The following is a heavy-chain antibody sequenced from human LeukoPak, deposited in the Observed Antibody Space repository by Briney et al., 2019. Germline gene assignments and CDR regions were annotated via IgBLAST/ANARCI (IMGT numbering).Heavy chain of an antibody. CDR3: ASWGMVYAIRVDY. CDR2: IHYTGST. CDR1: GGSISSSDYY. Sequence: SETLSLTCTVSGGSISSSDYYWGWIRQSPGKGLEWIGNIHYTGSTYYNPSLKSPVTVSVDTSKNQFSLKLSSVTAADTAVYYCASWGMVYAIRVDYWGQGTLVTVSS. J-gene: IGHJ4*02. D-gene: IGHD2-8*01. V-gene: IGHV4-39*01.